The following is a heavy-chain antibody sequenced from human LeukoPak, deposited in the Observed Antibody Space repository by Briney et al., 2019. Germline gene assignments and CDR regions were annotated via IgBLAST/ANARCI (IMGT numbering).Heavy chain of an antibody. CDR2: ISSSSRYI. D-gene: IGHD3-22*01. CDR1: GFTFSSYS. Sequence: GGSLRLSCAASGFTFSSYSMHWVRQAPGKGLEWVSSISSSSRYIYYADSVKGRFTISRDNAKNSLYLQMNSLRAEDTAVYYCARVLHRRNYDSSVYYGYWGQGTLVTVSS. V-gene: IGHV3-21*01. CDR3: ARVLHRRNYDSSVYYGY. J-gene: IGHJ4*02.